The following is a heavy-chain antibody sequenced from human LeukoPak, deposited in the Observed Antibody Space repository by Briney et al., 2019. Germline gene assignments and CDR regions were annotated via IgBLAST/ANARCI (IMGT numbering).Heavy chain of an antibody. CDR3: ARFSSGWSFDY. J-gene: IGHJ4*02. V-gene: IGHV1-2*02. CDR2: INPNSGGT. CDR1: GYTFTGDY. D-gene: IGHD6-19*01. Sequence: GASVKVSCKASGYTFTGDYMHWVRQAPGQGLEWMGWINPNSGGTNYALKFQGRVTMTRDTSISTAYMELSRLRSDDTAVFYCARFSSGWSFDYWGQGTLVTVSS.